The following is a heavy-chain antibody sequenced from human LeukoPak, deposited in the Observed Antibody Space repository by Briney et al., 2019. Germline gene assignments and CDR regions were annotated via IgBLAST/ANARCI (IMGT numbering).Heavy chain of an antibody. D-gene: IGHD1-1*01. Sequence: ASVEVSCKASNYTFASYGLSWVRQAPGQGLQWVGWISPYDGNTDYAQRFQARVTMTIDRATRTVYMDLKRLRLDDTAVYYCVRVWPPNAVDRGMTYSYFNALDVWGQGTTVIVSS. J-gene: IGHJ6*02. V-gene: IGHV1-18*01. CDR3: VRVWPPNAVDRGMTYSYFNALDV. CDR2: ISPYDGNT. CDR1: NYTFASYG.